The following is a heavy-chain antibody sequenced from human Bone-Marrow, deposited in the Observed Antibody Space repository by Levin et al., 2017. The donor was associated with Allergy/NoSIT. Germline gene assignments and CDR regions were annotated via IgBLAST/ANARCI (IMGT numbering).Heavy chain of an antibody. CDR3: ARVVPAAGTSCFDY. J-gene: IGHJ4*02. CDR2: INPNSGGT. V-gene: IGHV1-2*06. D-gene: IGHD2-2*01. CDR1: GYTFTGYY. Sequence: ASVKVSCKASGYTFTGYYMHWVRQAPGQGLEWMGRINPNSGGTNYAQKFQGRVTMTRDTSISTAYMELSRLRSDDTAVYYCARVVPAAGTSCFDYWGQGTLVTVSS.